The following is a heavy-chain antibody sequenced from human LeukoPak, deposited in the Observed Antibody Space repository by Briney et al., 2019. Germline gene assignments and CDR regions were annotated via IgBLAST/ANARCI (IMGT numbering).Heavy chain of an antibody. Sequence: SETLSLTCTVSGGSISSGSYYWSWIRQPAGKGLEWIGRIYTSGSTNYNPSLKSRVTISVGTSKNQFSLKLSSVTAADTAVYYCARGIVVVPAAPEGWFDPWGQGTLVTVSS. V-gene: IGHV4-61*02. CDR2: IYTSGST. D-gene: IGHD2-2*01. CDR3: ARGIVVVPAAPEGWFDP. CDR1: GGSISSGSYY. J-gene: IGHJ5*02.